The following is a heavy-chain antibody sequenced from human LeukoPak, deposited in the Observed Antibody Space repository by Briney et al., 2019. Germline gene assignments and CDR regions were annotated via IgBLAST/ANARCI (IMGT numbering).Heavy chain of an antibody. V-gene: IGHV3-30*01. CDR2: ISYDGSNN. CDR1: GFTFSSYA. CDR3: ARDPGSTGWYDYYYYMDV. Sequence: GGSLRLSCAASGFTFSSYALHWVRQAPGKGLEWVAVISYDGSNNYYADSVKGRFTISRDYSKNTLYLQMNSLRAEDTAVYYCARDPGSTGWYDYYYYMDVWGKGTTVTVSS. J-gene: IGHJ6*03. D-gene: IGHD6-19*01.